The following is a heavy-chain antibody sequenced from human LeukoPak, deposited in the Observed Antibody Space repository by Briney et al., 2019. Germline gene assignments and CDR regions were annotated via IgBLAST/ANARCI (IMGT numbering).Heavy chain of an antibody. J-gene: IGHJ4*02. CDR1: GGSIKSSIYY. Sequence: PWETLSLTCTASGGSIKSSIYYWGRIRQPPGKGLEWLGCIYHTGCTYYNPSLKCPVTISVYTSKNQLSLRLNSVSATDTAVYYYARHTSHHYYESSGYRIPFDYWGQGTLVTVSS. CDR3: ARHTSHHYYESSGYRIPFDY. CDR2: IYHTGCT. D-gene: IGHD3-22*01. V-gene: IGHV4-39*01.